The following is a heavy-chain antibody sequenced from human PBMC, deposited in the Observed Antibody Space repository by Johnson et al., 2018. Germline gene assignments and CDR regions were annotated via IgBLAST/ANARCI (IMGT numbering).Heavy chain of an antibody. CDR1: GFSFGDYV. J-gene: IGHJ1*01. Sequence: VQLVESGGGLVKPGRSLRLSCTASGFSFGDYVMSWFRQAPGKGLEWVGFISSKAYGGTTEYAASVKGSFTISRDDSTSIAYLQMNSLKTEDPAMYYCAKACGGDCYYFQHWGQGTLVTVSS. CDR2: ISSKAYGGTT. CDR3: AKACGGDCYYFQH. V-gene: IGHV3-49*05. D-gene: IGHD2-21*02.